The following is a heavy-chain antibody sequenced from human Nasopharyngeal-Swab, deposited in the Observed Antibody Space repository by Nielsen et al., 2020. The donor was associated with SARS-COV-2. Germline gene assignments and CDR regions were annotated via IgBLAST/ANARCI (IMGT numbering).Heavy chain of an antibody. D-gene: IGHD6-13*01. J-gene: IGHJ4*02. V-gene: IGHV1-46*01. CDR1: GYTFTSYY. Sequence: SVKVSCRASGYTFTSYYMHWVRQAPGQGLEWMGIINPSGGSTSYAQKFQGRVTMTRDTSTSTVYMELSSLRSEDTAVYYCARDQASIAAMAYWGQGTLVTVSS. CDR2: INPSGGST. CDR3: ARDQASIAAMAY.